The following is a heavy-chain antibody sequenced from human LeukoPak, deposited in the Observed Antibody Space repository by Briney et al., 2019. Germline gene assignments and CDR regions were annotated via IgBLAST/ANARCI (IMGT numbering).Heavy chain of an antibody. Sequence: SVKVSCKASGGTFSSYAISWVRQAPGQGLEWMGGIIPIFGTANYARKFQGRVTITADESTSTAYMELSSLRTEDTALYYCAKDMYPRESYYYYMDVWGKGTTVTVSS. CDR1: GGTFSSYA. D-gene: IGHD2-2*01. CDR3: AKDMYPRESYYYYMDV. J-gene: IGHJ6*03. V-gene: IGHV1-69*13. CDR2: IIPIFGTA.